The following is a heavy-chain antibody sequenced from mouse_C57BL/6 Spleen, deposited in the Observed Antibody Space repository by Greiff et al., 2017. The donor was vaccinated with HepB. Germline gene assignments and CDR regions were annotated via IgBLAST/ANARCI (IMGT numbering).Heavy chain of an antibody. V-gene: IGHV1-59*01. Sequence: VQLQQPGAELVRPGTSVKLSCKASGYTFTSYWMHWVKQRPGQGLEWIGVIDPSDSYTNYNQKFKGKATLTVDTSSSTAYMQLSSLTSEDSAVYYCARGGYYDYDGVAYWGQGTLVTVSA. J-gene: IGHJ3*01. D-gene: IGHD2-4*01. CDR3: ARGGYYDYDGVAY. CDR1: GYTFTSYW. CDR2: IDPSDSYT.